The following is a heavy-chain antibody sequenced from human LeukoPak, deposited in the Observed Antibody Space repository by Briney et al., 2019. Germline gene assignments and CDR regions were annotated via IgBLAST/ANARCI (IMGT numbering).Heavy chain of an antibody. CDR2: ISGSLTHI. V-gene: IGHV3-21*01. D-gene: IGHD5-12*01. CDR3: ARDPPGSGSLLHFDY. J-gene: IGHJ4*02. CDR1: GFTFSSYS. Sequence: GGSLRLSCVASGFTFSSYSMNWIRQAPGKGLEWVSSISGSLTHIYYADSLKGRFTVPRDNAKNSLYLQMNTLRAEDTAVYYCARDPPGSGSLLHFDYWGQGTVVTVSS.